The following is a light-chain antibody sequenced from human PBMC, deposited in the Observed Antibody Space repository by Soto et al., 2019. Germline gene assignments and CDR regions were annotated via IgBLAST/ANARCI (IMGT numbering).Light chain of an antibody. Sequence: ILMTQSPATLSVSPGERATLSCRASQSVSNNLAWYQQKPGQAPRLLIYDASTRATGIPARFSGSGSGTGFTLTISVLQSEDFAGYYCQQYNNWPAWTFGQGTKVEIK. CDR1: QSVSNN. CDR2: DAS. J-gene: IGKJ1*01. V-gene: IGKV3-15*01. CDR3: QQYNNWPAWT.